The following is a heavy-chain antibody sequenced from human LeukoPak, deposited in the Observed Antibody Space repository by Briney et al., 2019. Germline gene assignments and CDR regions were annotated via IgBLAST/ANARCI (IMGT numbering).Heavy chain of an antibody. Sequence: PSETLSLTCTASGGSLSSDYWSWIRQPPGKGLEWIGYISYSGSTNYNPSLNSRLTISLDTSKNHFSLKLSSVTAADTAIYFCARYIRGPNYYIDVWGKGTTVTVSS. J-gene: IGHJ6*03. CDR3: ARYIRGPNYYIDV. CDR1: GGSLSSDY. CDR2: ISYSGST. D-gene: IGHD1-14*01. V-gene: IGHV4-59*01.